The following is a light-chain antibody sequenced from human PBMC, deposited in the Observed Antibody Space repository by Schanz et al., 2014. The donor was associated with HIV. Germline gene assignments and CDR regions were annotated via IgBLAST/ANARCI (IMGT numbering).Light chain of an antibody. J-gene: IGKJ1*01. Sequence: DIQMTQSPSSLSASVGDRVTITCQASQDISNYLNWYQQKPGKAPKLLIYDASNLETGVPSRFSGSGSGTDFTFTISSLQPEDIATYYCLQHNSYPRTLGQGTKVEIK. CDR3: LQHNSYPRT. V-gene: IGKV1-33*01. CDR2: DAS. CDR1: QDISNY.